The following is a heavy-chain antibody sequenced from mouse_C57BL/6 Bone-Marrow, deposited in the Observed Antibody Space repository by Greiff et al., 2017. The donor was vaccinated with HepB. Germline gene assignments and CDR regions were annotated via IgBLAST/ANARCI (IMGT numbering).Heavy chain of an antibody. CDR3: AAYGNYSAWFAY. D-gene: IGHD2-1*01. J-gene: IGHJ3*01. V-gene: IGHV1-59*01. Sequence: QVQLQQPGAELVRPGTSVKLSCKASGYTFTSYWMHWVKQRPGQGLEWIGVIDPSDSYTNYNQKFKGKATLTVDTSSSTAYLQLSSLTSEDSAVYYCAAYGNYSAWFAYWGQGTLVTVSA. CDR2: IDPSDSYT. CDR1: GYTFTSYW.